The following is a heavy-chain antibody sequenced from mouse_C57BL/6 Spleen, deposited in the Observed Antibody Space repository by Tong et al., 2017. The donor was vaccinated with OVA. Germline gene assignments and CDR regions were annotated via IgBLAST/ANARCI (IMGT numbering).Heavy chain of an antibody. CDR3: AKEKVMLGSFYAMDY. CDR2: IYPGDGDT. CDR1: GYAFSSSW. Sequence: VQLQESGPELVKPGASVKISCKASGYAFSSSWMNWVKQRPGKGLEWIGRIYPGDGDTNYNGKFKGKATLTADKSSSTAYMQLSSLTSEDSAVYYCAKEKVMLGSFYAMDYWGQGTTLTVSS. J-gene: IGHJ2*01. V-gene: IGHV1-82*01. D-gene: IGHD1-1*01.